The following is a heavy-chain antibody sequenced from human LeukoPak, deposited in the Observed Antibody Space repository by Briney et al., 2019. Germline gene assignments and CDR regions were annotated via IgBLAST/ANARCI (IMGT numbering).Heavy chain of an antibody. D-gene: IGHD6-19*01. J-gene: IGHJ5*02. V-gene: IGHV4-59*01. CDR1: GGSISSYY. CDR2: IYYSGST. CDR3: ARLGPGIAVNWFDP. Sequence: KPSETLSLTCTVSGGSISSYYWSWIRQPPGKGLEWIGYIYYSGSTNYNPSLKSRVTISVDTSKNRFSLKLSSVTAADTAVYYCARLGPGIAVNWFDPWGQGTLVTVSS.